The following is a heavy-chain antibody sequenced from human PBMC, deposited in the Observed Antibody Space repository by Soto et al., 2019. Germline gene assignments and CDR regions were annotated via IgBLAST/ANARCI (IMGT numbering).Heavy chain of an antibody. J-gene: IGHJ5*02. V-gene: IGHV3-74*01. Sequence: EVQLVESGGGLVQPGGSLRLSCAASGFTFSTYWMHWVRQSPGQGLMWVSRIKSDGSSTDYADSVKGRFTISRDNAKNTLYLQMNSLRAEDTAVYFCARDLAMIRGAWFDPWGQGTLVTGSA. CDR2: IKSDGSST. D-gene: IGHD3-10*01. CDR1: GFTFSTYW. CDR3: ARDLAMIRGAWFDP.